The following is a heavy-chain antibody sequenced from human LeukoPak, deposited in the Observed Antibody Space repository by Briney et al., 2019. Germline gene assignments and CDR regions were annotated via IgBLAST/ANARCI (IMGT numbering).Heavy chain of an antibody. CDR1: GGSISSNNW. CDR2: IYHSGST. Sequence: SETLSLTCAVSGGSISSNNWWSWVRQPPGKGLEWIGEIYHSGSTNYNASLKSRVTISVDKSKNQFSLRLTSVTAADTAVYYCVRDVGAAPDYYFVYWGQGTLVTVSS. CDR3: VRDVGAAPDYYFVY. V-gene: IGHV4-4*02. D-gene: IGHD1-26*01. J-gene: IGHJ4*02.